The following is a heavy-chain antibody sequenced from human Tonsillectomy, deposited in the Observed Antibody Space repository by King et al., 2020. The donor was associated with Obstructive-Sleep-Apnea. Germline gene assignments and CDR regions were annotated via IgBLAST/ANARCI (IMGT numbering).Heavy chain of an antibody. CDR2: IDPSDSYT. V-gene: IGHV5-10-1*01. Sequence: VQSGAEVKKPGESLRISCKGSGYSFTSYWISWVRQIPGKGLEWMGSIDPSDSYTNYSPSFQGHVTISADKSISTAYLQWSSLKASDTAMYYCARSSSYYYDSSGYLVDYWGQGTLVTVSS. CDR3: ARSSSYYYDSSGYLVDY. J-gene: IGHJ4*02. D-gene: IGHD3-22*01. CDR1: GYSFTSYW.